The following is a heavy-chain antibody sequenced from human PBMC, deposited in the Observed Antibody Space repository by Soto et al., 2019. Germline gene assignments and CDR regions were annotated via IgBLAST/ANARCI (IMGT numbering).Heavy chain of an antibody. D-gene: IGHD6-13*01. CDR3: TTDTTSWYNYFDY. V-gene: IGHV3-15*07. CDR2: IKTKTDGGTT. Sequence: EVQLVESGGGLVKPGGSLRLSCAASGFTFSDAWMNWVRQAPGKGLEWVGRIKTKTDGGTTDYAAPVKGRFTISRYDSKNTLYLQVNSLKTEDTAVYYCTTDTTSWYNYFDYWGQGTLVTVSS. CDR1: GFTFSDAW. J-gene: IGHJ4*02.